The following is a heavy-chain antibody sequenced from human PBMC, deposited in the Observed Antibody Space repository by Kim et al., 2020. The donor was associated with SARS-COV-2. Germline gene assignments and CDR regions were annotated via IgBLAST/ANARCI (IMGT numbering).Heavy chain of an antibody. D-gene: IGHD6-6*01. CDR3: AKDTQYSSSSQCFQH. Sequence: DSVKGRFTISRDNAKHSLYLQMNSLRAEDTALYYCAKDTQYSSSSQCFQHWGQGTLVTVSS. V-gene: IGHV3-9*01. J-gene: IGHJ1*01.